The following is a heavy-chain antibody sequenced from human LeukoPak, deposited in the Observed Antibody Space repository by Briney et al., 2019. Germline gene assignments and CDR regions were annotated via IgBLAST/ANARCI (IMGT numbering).Heavy chain of an antibody. CDR2: IYYSGST. Sequence: SETLSLICTVSGGSISSYYWSWIRQPPGKGLEWIGYIYYSGSTNYNPSLKSRVTISVHTSKNQFSLKLSSVTAADTAVYYCARGSGWPYYFDYWGQGTLVTVSS. CDR1: GGSISSYY. V-gene: IGHV4-59*01. D-gene: IGHD6-19*01. CDR3: ARGSGWPYYFDY. J-gene: IGHJ4*02.